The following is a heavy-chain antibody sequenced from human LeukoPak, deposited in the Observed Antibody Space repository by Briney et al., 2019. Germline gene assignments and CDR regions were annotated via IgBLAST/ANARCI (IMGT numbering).Heavy chain of an antibody. CDR3: ASSTPLWFGELSDY. V-gene: IGHV3-48*03. CDR2: ISSSGSTI. J-gene: IGHJ4*02. Sequence: GGSLRLSCAASGFTFSSYEMNWVRQAPGMGLEWVSYISSSGSTIYYADSVKGRFTISRDNAKNSLYLQMNSLRAEDTAVYYCASSTPLWFGELSDYWGQGTLVTVSS. D-gene: IGHD3-10*01. CDR1: GFTFSSYE.